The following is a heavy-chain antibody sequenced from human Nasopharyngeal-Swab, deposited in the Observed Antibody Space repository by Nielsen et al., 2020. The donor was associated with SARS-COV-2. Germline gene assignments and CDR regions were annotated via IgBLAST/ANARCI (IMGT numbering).Heavy chain of an antibody. V-gene: IGHV3-7*01. CDR3: ARVGWWFHYYFDY. J-gene: IGHJ4*02. CDR1: GFTFGTYW. D-gene: IGHD2-15*01. Sequence: GGSLRLSCAASGFTFGTYWMTWVRQAPGKGLEWVANIKQDGSEKYYVDSVKGRFTISRENAKNSLYLQMNSLRAEDTAVYYCARVGWWFHYYFDYWGQGTLATVSS. CDR2: IKQDGSEK.